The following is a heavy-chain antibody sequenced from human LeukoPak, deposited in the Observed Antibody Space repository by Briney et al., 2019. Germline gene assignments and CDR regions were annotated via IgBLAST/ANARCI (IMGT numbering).Heavy chain of an antibody. CDR3: AKASGTTVPY. CDR2: IRHDELNK. CDR1: RFTFSSYG. Sequence: GGSLRLSCAASRFTFSSYGMHWVRQTPGKGLEWVAYIRHDELNKYYADSVKGRFTISRDNSKNTLYLQMNSLRVEDTAVYYCAKASGTTVPYWGQGTLATVSS. D-gene: IGHD4-11*01. V-gene: IGHV3-30*02. J-gene: IGHJ4*02.